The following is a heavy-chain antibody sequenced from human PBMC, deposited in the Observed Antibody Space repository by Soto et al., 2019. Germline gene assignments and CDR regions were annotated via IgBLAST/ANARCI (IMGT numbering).Heavy chain of an antibody. CDR2: IYWDDDK. J-gene: IGHJ1*01. CDR3: AHRPYYYDSSGYSREGYFQR. Sequence: QITLKESGPTLVKPTQTLTLTCTFSGFSLSTSGVGVGWIRQPPGKALEWLALIYWDDDKRYSPSLKSRLTITKDTSKNQVVLTMTNMDPVDTATYYCAHRPYYYDSSGYSREGYFQRWGQGTLVTVSS. CDR1: GFSLSTSGVG. D-gene: IGHD3-22*01. V-gene: IGHV2-5*02.